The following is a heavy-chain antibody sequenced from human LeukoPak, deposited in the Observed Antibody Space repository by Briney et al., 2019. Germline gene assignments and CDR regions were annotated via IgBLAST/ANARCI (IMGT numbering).Heavy chain of an antibody. V-gene: IGHV1-18*01. CDR2: ISAYNGNT. D-gene: IGHD1-1*01. CDR1: GYTFTSYG. CDR3: ARGGTTGTTRGGAFDI. Sequence: ASVKVSCKASGYTFTSYGISWVRQAPGQGLEWMGLISAYNGNTNYAQKLQGRDTMTTDTSTSTAYMELRSLRSDDTAVYYCARGGTTGTTRGGAFDIWGQGTMVTVSS. J-gene: IGHJ3*02.